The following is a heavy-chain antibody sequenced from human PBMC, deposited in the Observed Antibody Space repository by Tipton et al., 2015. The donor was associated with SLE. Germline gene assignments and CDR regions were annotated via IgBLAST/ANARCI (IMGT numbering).Heavy chain of an antibody. J-gene: IGHJ6*02. CDR2: ISSSGSTI. Sequence: VQLVQSGGGLVQPGRSLRISCAASGFTFSSYEMNWVRQAPGKGLEWVSYISSSGSTIDYADSVKGRFTISRDNAKNSLYLQMNSLRAEDTALYYCARDGGYSSGLYYYYYGMDVWGQGTTVTVSS. V-gene: IGHV3-48*03. CDR3: ARDGGYSSGLYYYYYGMDV. D-gene: IGHD6-19*01. CDR1: GFTFSSYE.